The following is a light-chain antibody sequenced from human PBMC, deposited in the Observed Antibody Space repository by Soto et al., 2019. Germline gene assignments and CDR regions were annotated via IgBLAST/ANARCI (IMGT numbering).Light chain of an antibody. CDR1: QSVSNKY. J-gene: IGKJ1*01. V-gene: IGKV3-20*01. Sequence: EIVLTQSPGTLSLSPGERATLSCRASQSVSNKYVAWYQQKPGQPPRLLIHDASNRATGIPDRFSGSGSGTDCHLTIRRLEPEDFAVYYCQQCAQSPLTFGQGTKVDIK. CDR3: QQCAQSPLT. CDR2: DAS.